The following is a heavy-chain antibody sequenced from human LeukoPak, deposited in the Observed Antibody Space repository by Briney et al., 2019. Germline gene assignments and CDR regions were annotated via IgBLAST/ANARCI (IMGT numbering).Heavy chain of an antibody. V-gene: IGHV4-39*07. Sequence: SETLSLTCTVSGGSISSSSYYWGWIRQPPGKGLEWIGSIYYSGSTYYNPSLKSRVTISVDTSKNQFSLKLSSVTAADTAVYYCASPRRRGSYPTYFDYWGQGTLVTVSS. D-gene: IGHD1-26*01. CDR3: ASPRRRGSYPTYFDY. CDR1: GGSISSSSYY. J-gene: IGHJ4*02. CDR2: IYYSGST.